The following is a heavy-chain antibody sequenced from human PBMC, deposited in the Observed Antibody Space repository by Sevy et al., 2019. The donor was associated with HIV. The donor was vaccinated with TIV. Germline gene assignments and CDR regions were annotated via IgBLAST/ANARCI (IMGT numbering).Heavy chain of an antibody. CDR3: ARVHFISSSWYYFDY. Sequence: ASVKVSCKASGGTFSSYAISWVRQAPGQGLEWMGGIIPIFGTANYAQKFQGRVTITADESTSTAYMELSSLRSEDTAVYYCARVHFISSSWYYFDYWGQGTLVTVSS. CDR2: IIPIFGTA. D-gene: IGHD6-13*01. V-gene: IGHV1-69*13. CDR1: GGTFSSYA. J-gene: IGHJ4*02.